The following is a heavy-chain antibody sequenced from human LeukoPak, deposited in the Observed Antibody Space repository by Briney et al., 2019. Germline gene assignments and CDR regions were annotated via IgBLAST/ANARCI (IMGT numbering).Heavy chain of an antibody. CDR3: DPHDSSSHF. D-gene: IGHD6-6*01. CDR2: ISSDGSNK. CDR1: GFTFSIYG. V-gene: IGHV3-30*03. J-gene: IGHJ4*02. Sequence: GGSLRLSCAASGFTFSIYGMHWVRQAPSKGLEWVAFISSDGSNKYYADSVKGRFTLSRDNSKNTLYLQMNSLRAEDTAVYYCDPHDSSSHFWGQGTLVTVSS.